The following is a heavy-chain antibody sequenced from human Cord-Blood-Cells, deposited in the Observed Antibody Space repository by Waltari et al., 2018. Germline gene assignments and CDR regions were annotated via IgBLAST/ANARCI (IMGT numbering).Heavy chain of an antibody. D-gene: IGHD2-21*02. Sequence: QVQLVQSGAEVKKPGSSVKVSCKASGGTFSSYTISWVRQAPGQGLEWMGRIIPILGIANYAQKFQGRVTITADKSTSTAYMELSSLRSEDTVVYYCARGGNFNEGGFDYWGQGTLVTVSS. J-gene: IGHJ4*02. V-gene: IGHV1-69*02. CDR3: ARGGNFNEGGFDY. CDR2: IIPILGIA. CDR1: GGTFSSYT.